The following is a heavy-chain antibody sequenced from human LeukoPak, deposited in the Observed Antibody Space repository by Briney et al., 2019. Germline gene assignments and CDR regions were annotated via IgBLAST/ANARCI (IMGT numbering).Heavy chain of an antibody. Sequence: PGGSLRLSCAASGFTFSSHAMSWVRQAPGKGLEWVSTISGSDGNTYYADSVKGRFTISRDNSKNTLYLQMNSLRVEDTAVYYCAKGMWGSYHVFDSWGQGTLVTLSS. CDR2: ISGSDGNT. CDR1: GFTFSSHA. J-gene: IGHJ4*02. V-gene: IGHV3-23*01. D-gene: IGHD1-26*01. CDR3: AKGMWGSYHVFDS.